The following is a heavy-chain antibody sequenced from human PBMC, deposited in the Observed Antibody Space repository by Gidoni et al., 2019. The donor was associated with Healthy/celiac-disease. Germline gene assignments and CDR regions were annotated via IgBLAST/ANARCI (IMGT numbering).Heavy chain of an antibody. Sequence: QVQLVESGGGVVQPGRSRRLSCAASGFTFSSYGMHWVRQATGKGLEWGAVLWCDGSNKYYAGSVKGRFTISRDNSKNTLYLQMNSLRAEDTAVYYCARDRSYGSGNTKGGFDYWGQGTLVTVSS. D-gene: IGHD3-10*01. CDR2: LWCDGSNK. J-gene: IGHJ4*02. CDR3: ARDRSYGSGNTKGGFDY. CDR1: GFTFSSYG. V-gene: IGHV3-33*01.